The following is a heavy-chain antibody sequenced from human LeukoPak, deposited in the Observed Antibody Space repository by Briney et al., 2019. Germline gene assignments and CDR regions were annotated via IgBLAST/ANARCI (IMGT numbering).Heavy chain of an antibody. V-gene: IGHV4-4*07. CDR3: AREYDFWSGYYTD. CDR1: GGSISSYY. D-gene: IGHD3-3*01. CDR2: IYTSGST. Sequence: SETLSLTCTVSGGSISSYYWSWVRQPAGKGLEWIGRIYTSGSTNYNPSLKSRVTMSVDTSKDQFSLKLSSVTAADTAVYYCAREYDFWSGYYTDWGLGTLVTVSS. J-gene: IGHJ4*02.